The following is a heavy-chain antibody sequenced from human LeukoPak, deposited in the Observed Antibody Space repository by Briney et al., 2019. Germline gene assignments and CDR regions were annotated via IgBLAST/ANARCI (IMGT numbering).Heavy chain of an antibody. CDR1: GATVSSNSAA. J-gene: IGHJ5*02. Sequence: SQTLSLTCAISGATVSSNSAAWNWIRQSPSRGLEWLGRTYYRSKWYNDYAVSVKARITISADTSKNQSSLQRTSVTPADPAVYYCARSISGLGAWGQGTLVTVSS. CDR2: TYYRSKWYN. CDR3: ARSISGLGA. D-gene: IGHD3-16*01. V-gene: IGHV6-1*01.